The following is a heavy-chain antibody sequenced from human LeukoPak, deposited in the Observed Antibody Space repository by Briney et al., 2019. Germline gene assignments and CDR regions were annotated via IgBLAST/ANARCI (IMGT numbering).Heavy chain of an antibody. CDR2: ISWNSGSI. CDR3: AKDSSTAMVLFDY. V-gene: IGHV3-9*01. CDR1: GFTFDDYA. Sequence: GRSLRLSCAASGFTFDDYAMHWVRHAPGKGLEGASGISWNSGSIVYADSVKGRFTISRDNAKNSLYLQMNSLRAEDTALYYCAKDSSTAMVLFDYWGQGTLVTVSS. J-gene: IGHJ4*02. D-gene: IGHD5-18*01.